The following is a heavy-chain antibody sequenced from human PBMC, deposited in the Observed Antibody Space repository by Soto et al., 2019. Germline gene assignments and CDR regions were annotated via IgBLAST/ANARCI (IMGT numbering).Heavy chain of an antibody. Sequence: ASVKVSCKASGYTFTSYGVNWVRQAPGQGLEWMGWISGYNGNRNYAQKLQGRVTMTTDTSTSTAYMELRSLTSDDTAVYYCASATITMIRGVTYYYHGMDVWGQ. CDR3: ASATITMIRGVTYYYHGMDV. CDR2: ISGYNGNR. D-gene: IGHD3-10*01. V-gene: IGHV1-18*04. J-gene: IGHJ6*02. CDR1: GYTFTSYG.